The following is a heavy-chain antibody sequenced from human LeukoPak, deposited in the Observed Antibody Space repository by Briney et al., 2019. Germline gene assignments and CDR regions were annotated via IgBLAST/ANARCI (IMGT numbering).Heavy chain of an antibody. CDR2: IYSGGST. CDR1: GFTFSSYA. Sequence: GGSLRLSCAASGFTFSSYAMSWVRQAPGKGLEWVSVIYSGGSTYYADSVKGRFTISRDNSKNTLYLQMNSLRAEDTAVYYCARAGVVAAFDAFDIWGQGTMVTVSS. CDR3: ARAGVVAAFDAFDI. J-gene: IGHJ3*02. D-gene: IGHD2-15*01. V-gene: IGHV3-53*01.